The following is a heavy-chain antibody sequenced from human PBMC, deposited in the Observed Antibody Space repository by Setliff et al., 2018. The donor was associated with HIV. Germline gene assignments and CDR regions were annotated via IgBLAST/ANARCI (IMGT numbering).Heavy chain of an antibody. CDR1: GYTLSELS. D-gene: IGHD6-6*01. J-gene: IGHJ3*02. CDR3: ARGFLVAARHSGPRAFDI. Sequence: ASVKVSCKIYGYTLSELSMHWVRQAPGKGLEWMGYFDPQDGETVYAQKFQGRVTLTEDTSIDTAYMELTRLRSEDTAVYYCARGFLVAARHSGPRAFDIWGQGTMVTVSS. CDR2: FDPQDGET. V-gene: IGHV1-24*01.